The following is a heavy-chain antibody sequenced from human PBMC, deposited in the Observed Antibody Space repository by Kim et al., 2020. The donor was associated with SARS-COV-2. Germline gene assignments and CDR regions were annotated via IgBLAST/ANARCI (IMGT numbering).Heavy chain of an antibody. CDR2: IYYSGRT. D-gene: IGHD4-17*01. J-gene: IGHJ4*02. V-gene: IGHV4-59*13. CDR1: GGSISRYY. CDR3: ARKSYGDSGLDY. Sequence: SETLSLTCTVSGGSISRYYWSWIRQPPGKGLEWIGYIYYSGRTNYNPSLKSRVTISVDTSKNQFSLKLSSVTAADTAGYYCARKSYGDSGLDYWGQGTLVTVSS.